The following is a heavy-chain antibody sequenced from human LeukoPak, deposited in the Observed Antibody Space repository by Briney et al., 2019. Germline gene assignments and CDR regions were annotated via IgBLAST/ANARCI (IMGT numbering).Heavy chain of an antibody. Sequence: ASVKVSCKASGYTFTGYYMHWVRQAPGQGLEWMGWINPNSGGTNYAQKFQGRVTMTRNTSISTAYMELSSLRSEDTAVYYCARSEHCSSTNCARGAFDIWGQGTMVTVSS. V-gene: IGHV1-2*02. CDR2: INPNSGGT. CDR3: ARSEHCSSTNCARGAFDI. CDR1: GYTFTGYY. J-gene: IGHJ3*02. D-gene: IGHD2-2*01.